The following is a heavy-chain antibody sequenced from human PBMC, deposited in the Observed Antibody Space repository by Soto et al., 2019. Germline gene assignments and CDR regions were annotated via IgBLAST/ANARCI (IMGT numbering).Heavy chain of an antibody. CDR2: ISYDGSNK. D-gene: IGHD3-10*01. V-gene: IGHV3-30-3*01. Sequence: PGGSLRLSCAASGFTFSSYAMHWVRQAPGKGLEWVAVISYDGSNKYYADSVKGRFTISRDNSKNTLYLQMNSLRAEDTAVYYCAREDGVLLWFGESPSGMDVWGQGTTVTVSS. CDR3: AREDGVLLWFGESPSGMDV. J-gene: IGHJ6*02. CDR1: GFTFSSYA.